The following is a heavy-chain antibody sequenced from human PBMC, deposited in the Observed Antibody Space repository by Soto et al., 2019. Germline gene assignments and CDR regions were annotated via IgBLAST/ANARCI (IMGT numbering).Heavy chain of an antibody. Sequence: GGSLGISCASSVFTFSSYAMSWVGQAPGRGLEWVSAISGSGGSTYYADSVKGRFTISRDNSKNTLYLQMNSLRAEDTAVYYCAKDQGAIVGATSHYYGMDVWGQGTTVTVSS. J-gene: IGHJ6*01. CDR1: VFTFSSYA. D-gene: IGHD1-26*01. CDR3: AKDQGAIVGATSHYYGMDV. V-gene: IGHV3-23*01. CDR2: ISGSGGST.